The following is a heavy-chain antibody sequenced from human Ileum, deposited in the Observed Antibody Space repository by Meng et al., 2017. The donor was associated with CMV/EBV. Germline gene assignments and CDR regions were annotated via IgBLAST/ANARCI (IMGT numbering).Heavy chain of an antibody. D-gene: IGHD2-2*01. J-gene: IGHJ5*02. CDR2: MNPNSGNT. Sequence: CKPSCYTFTSYDINWVRQATGQGLEWMGWMNPNSGNTGYAQKFQGRVTMTRNTSISTAYMELSSLRSEDTAVYYCARDQLLRGWFDPWGQGTLVTVSS. V-gene: IGHV1-8*01. CDR3: ARDQLLRGWFDP. CDR1: CYTFTSYD.